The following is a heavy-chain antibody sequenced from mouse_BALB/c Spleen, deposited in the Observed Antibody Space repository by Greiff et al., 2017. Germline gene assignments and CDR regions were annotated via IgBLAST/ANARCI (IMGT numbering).Heavy chain of an antibody. CDR2: IRNKANGYTT. CDR3: ARDIRLTGLYAMDY. CDR1: GFTFTDYY. D-gene: IGHD4-1*01. V-gene: IGHV7-3*02. Sequence: EVMLVESGGGLVQPGGSLRLSCATSGFTFTDYYMSWVRQPPGKALEWLGFIRNKANGYTTEYSASVKGRFTISRDNSQSILYLQMNTLRAEDSATYYCARDIRLTGLYAMDYWGQGTSVTVSS. J-gene: IGHJ4*01.